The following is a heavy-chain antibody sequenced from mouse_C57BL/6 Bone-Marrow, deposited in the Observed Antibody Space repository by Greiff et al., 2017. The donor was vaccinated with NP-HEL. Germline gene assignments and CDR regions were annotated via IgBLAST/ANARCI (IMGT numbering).Heavy chain of an antibody. J-gene: IGHJ2*01. CDR3: ARYYGSSYYFDY. CDR2: IYPGDGDT. V-gene: IGHV1-80*01. Sequence: VQGVESGAELVKPGASVKISCKASGYAFSSYWMNWVKQRPGKGLEWIGQIYPGDGDTNYNGKFKGKATLTADKSSSTAYMQLSSLTSEDSAVYFCARYYGSSYYFDYLGQGTTLTVSS. CDR1: GYAFSSYW. D-gene: IGHD1-1*01.